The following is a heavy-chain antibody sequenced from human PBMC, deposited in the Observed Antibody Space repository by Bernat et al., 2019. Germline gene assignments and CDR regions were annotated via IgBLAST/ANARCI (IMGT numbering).Heavy chain of an antibody. CDR2: ISSSSSYI. CDR3: ARDVTVRGVSDPFYYYYGMDV. Sequence: EVQLVESGGGLVKPGGSLRLSCAASGFTFSSYSMNWVRQAPGKGLEWVSSISSSSSYIYYADSVKGRFTISRDNAKNSLYLQMNSLRAEDTAVYYCARDVTVRGVSDPFYYYYGMDVWGQGTTVTVSS. J-gene: IGHJ6*02. CDR1: GFTFSSYS. V-gene: IGHV3-21*01. D-gene: IGHD3-10*01.